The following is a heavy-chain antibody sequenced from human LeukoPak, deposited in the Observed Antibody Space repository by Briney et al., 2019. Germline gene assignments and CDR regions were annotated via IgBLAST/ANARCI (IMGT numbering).Heavy chain of an antibody. CDR1: GGSISTSNYY. V-gene: IGHV4-39*07. J-gene: IGHJ4*02. CDR2: IFYSGST. CDR3: ARAPHFFDTSGSRYYFDY. D-gene: IGHD3-22*01. Sequence: PSETLSLTCTVSGGSISTSNYYWGWIRQPPGKGLEWIGNIFYSGSTYYSPSLRSRVTISVDTSKNQFSLNLSSVTAADTAVYYCARAPHFFDTSGSRYYFDYWGQGALVTVSS.